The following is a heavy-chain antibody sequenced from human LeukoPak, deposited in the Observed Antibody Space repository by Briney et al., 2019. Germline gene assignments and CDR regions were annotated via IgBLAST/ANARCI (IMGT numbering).Heavy chain of an antibody. J-gene: IGHJ3*02. CDR1: GFTFSSYA. CDR3: AKGLSYYYDTSGYPYDAFDI. Sequence: PGGSLRLSCAASGFTFSSYATTWVGQVPGKGLELVSAISGVGGSTYYADSVKGRFSISRDNSKNTLFLQMNSLRAEDTAVYYCAKGLSYYYDTSGYPYDAFDIWGQGTMVTVSS. CDR2: ISGVGGST. V-gene: IGHV3-23*01. D-gene: IGHD3-22*01.